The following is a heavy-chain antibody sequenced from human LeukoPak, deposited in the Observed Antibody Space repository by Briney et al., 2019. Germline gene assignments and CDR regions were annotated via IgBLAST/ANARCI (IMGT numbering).Heavy chain of an antibody. CDR3: ARGRVTYDP. Sequence: PSETLSLTCTVSGGSISSSSYYWGWIRQPPGKGLEWIGSIYYSGSTYYNPSLKSRVTISVDTSKNQFSLKLSSVTAADTAVYYCARGRVTYDPWGQGTLVTVSS. V-gene: IGHV4-39*07. D-gene: IGHD4-23*01. CDR1: GGSISSSSYY. J-gene: IGHJ5*02. CDR2: IYYSGST.